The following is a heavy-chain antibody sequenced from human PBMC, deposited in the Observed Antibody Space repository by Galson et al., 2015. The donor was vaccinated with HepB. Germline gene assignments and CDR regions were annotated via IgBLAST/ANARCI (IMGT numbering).Heavy chain of an antibody. D-gene: IGHD6-6*01. CDR1: GFTFSSYS. CDR2: ISSSSGYI. Sequence: SLRLSCAASGFTFSSYSINWVRQAPGKGLEWVSSISSSSGYIYYADSVKGRFTISRDNAKNSLWLQMNSLRAEDTAVYYCARAYSSASTFDYWGQGILVTVSS. CDR3: ARAYSSASTFDY. V-gene: IGHV3-21*01. J-gene: IGHJ4*02.